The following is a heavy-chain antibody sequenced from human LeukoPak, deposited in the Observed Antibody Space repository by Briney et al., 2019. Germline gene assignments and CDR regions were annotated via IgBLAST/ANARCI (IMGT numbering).Heavy chain of an antibody. Sequence: ASVKVSCKASGYTFTSYDINWVRQATGQGLEWMGWMKPNSGNTGYAQKFQGRVTMTRNTSISTAYMELSSLRSEDTAVYYCATIRVAVAGAGPNYYYYYMDVWGKGTTVTISS. J-gene: IGHJ6*03. V-gene: IGHV1-8*01. CDR3: ATIRVAVAGAGPNYYYYYMDV. CDR1: GYTFTSYD. D-gene: IGHD6-19*01. CDR2: MKPNSGNT.